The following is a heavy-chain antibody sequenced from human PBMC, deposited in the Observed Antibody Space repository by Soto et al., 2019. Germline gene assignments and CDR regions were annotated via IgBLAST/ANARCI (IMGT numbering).Heavy chain of an antibody. Sequence: EVQLLESGGGLAQPGGSLRLSCAASAFTFSSYAMGWVRQAPGKGLEWVSAVSGSGDSTYYADSVKGRFTISRDNSKNTLYLHMNSLRAEDTAVYYCAKGRASDCPGCTQDYWGQGTLVPVSS. D-gene: IGHD2-21*02. V-gene: IGHV3-23*01. J-gene: IGHJ4*02. CDR3: AKGRASDCPGCTQDY. CDR2: VSGSGDST. CDR1: AFTFSSYA.